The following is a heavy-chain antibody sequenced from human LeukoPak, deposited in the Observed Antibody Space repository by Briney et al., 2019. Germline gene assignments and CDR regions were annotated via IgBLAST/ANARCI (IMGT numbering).Heavy chain of an antibody. Sequence: ASVKVSCKASGYTFTSYYMHWVRQAPGQGLEWMGIINPSGGSTSYAQKFQGRVTMTRGTSTSTVYMELSSLRSEDTAVYYCAKAVCSGGSCYWGFDFDYWGQGTLVTVSS. CDR3: AKAVCSGGSCYWGFDFDY. CDR2: INPSGGST. CDR1: GYTFTSYY. D-gene: IGHD2-15*01. V-gene: IGHV1-46*01. J-gene: IGHJ4*02.